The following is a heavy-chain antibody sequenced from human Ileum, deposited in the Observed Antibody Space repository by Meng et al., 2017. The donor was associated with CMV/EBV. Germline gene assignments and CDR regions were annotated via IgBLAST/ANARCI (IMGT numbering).Heavy chain of an antibody. D-gene: IGHD3-3*02. CDR2: INLNSGGT. V-gene: IGHV1-2*06. Sequence: KVSCKACGYTFSDYYMHWVRQAPGQGLEWMGRINLNSGGTNYAQKFQGRVTMTRDTSISTAYMELSSLTSDDTAVYYCARSTGLAVDSWGQGTLVTVSS. J-gene: IGHJ4*02. CDR1: GYTFSDYY. CDR3: ARSTGLAVDS.